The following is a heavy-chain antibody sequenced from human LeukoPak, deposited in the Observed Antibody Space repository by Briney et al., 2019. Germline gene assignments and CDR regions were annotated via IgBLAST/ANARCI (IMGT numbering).Heavy chain of an antibody. CDR2: ISAYNGNT. J-gene: IGHJ5*02. D-gene: IGHD3-10*01. Sequence: ASVKVSCKASGYTFTSYGISWVRQAPGQGLEWMGWISAYNGNTNYAQKLQGRVTMTTDTSTSTAYMELRSLRSDDTAVYYCARTPEGSLYYYGLGSSPWGQGTLVTVSS. CDR3: ARTPEGSLYYYGLGSSP. CDR1: GYTFTSYG. V-gene: IGHV1-18*01.